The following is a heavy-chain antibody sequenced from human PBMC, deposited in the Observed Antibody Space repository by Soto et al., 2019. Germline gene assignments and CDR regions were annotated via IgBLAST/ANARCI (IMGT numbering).Heavy chain of an antibody. J-gene: IGHJ4*02. CDR1: GFTITNTA. V-gene: IGHV3-23*01. Sequence: GGSLRLSCAAPGFTITNTAMTWVRQAPGRGLEWVSGISSSGVSKYYADSVKGRFTISRDTSRSTVYLQLSSLTADDSAVYYCATSVDTVAGYWGQGILVTVSS. CDR3: ATSVDTVAGY. D-gene: IGHD2-21*01. CDR2: ISSSGVSK.